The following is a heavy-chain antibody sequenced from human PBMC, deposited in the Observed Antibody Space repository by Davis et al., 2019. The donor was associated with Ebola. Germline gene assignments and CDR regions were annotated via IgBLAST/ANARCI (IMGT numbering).Heavy chain of an antibody. CDR2: LFHSGST. J-gene: IGHJ4*02. D-gene: IGHD4-17*01. Sequence: MPSETLSLTCAVYGGSFSGYYWSWIRQPPGKGLEWIGCLFHSGSTFYTPSLKSRVTISVDRSKNQFSLKLTSVTAADTAVYYCAGYGDYFLGWGQGTLVTVSS. V-gene: IGHV4-34*12. CDR3: AGYGDYFLG. CDR1: GGSFSGYY.